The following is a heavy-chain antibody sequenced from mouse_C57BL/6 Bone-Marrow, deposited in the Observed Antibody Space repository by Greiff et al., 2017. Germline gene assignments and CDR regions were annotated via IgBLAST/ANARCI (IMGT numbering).Heavy chain of an antibody. D-gene: IGHD2-4*01. V-gene: IGHV1-50*01. CDR3: ARESYDDYCDY. CDR2: IDPSDSYT. Sequence: QVQLQQPGAELVKPGASVKLSCKASGYTFTSYWMQWVKQRPGQGLEWIGEIDPSDSYTNYHQKFKGKATLTVDTSSSTAYMQLSSLTSEDSAVYYCARESYDDYCDYWGQGTTLTVSS. CDR1: GYTFTSYW. J-gene: IGHJ2*01.